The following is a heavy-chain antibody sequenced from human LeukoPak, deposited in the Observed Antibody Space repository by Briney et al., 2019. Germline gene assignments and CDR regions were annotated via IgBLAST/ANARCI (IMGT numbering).Heavy chain of an antibody. J-gene: IGHJ3*02. CDR1: GFTFDDYA. V-gene: IGHV3-9*01. D-gene: IGHD3-10*01. CDR2: ISWNSGSI. CDR3: AKDSVRGVPTRFDAFDI. Sequence: GGSLRLSCAASGFTFDDYAMHWVRQAPGKGLEWVSGISWNSGSIGYADSVKGRFTISRDNAKNSLYLQMNSLRAEDTALYYCAKDSVRGVPTRFDAFDIWGQGTMVTVSS.